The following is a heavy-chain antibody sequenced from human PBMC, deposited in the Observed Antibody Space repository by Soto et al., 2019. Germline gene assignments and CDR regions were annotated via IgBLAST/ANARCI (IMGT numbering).Heavy chain of an antibody. Sequence: EVQLVESGGGLVEPGGSLRLSCAASGFTFNGAWMNWVRQGPGKGLEWVGRVKSKVDGETIDYAAPVKGRFTISRDDSRHTESLQVTSLGTQDTAMYYCAAELPDSGAYACDYWGQGALVTV. CDR2: VKSKVDGETI. J-gene: IGHJ4*02. D-gene: IGHD2-21*01. CDR3: AAELPDSGAYACDY. V-gene: IGHV3-15*07. CDR1: GFTFNGAW.